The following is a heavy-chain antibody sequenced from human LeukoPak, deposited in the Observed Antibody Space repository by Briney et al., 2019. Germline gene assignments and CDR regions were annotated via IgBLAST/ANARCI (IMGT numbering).Heavy chain of an antibody. V-gene: IGHV5-51*01. CDR2: IYPGDSDT. Sequence: GESLKTSCKGSGYSFTNYWIGWVRQMPGKGLEWMGVIYPGDSDTRYSPSFQGQVTISADKSISTAYLQWSSLKASDIAMYYCARASGIVVVPSAYGGYFDYWGQGTLVTVSS. J-gene: IGHJ4*02. CDR1: GYSFTNYW. D-gene: IGHD2-2*01. CDR3: ARASGIVVVPSAYGGYFDY.